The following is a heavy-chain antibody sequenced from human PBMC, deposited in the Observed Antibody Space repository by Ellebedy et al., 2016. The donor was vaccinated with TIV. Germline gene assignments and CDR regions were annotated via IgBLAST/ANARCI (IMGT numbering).Heavy chain of an antibody. CDR1: GFTFSSHG. D-gene: IGHD1-14*01. V-gene: IGHV3-30*18. CDR3: AKEGAFGKWYFDL. J-gene: IGHJ2*01. Sequence: GESLKISCAASGFTFSSHGMHWVRQVPGKGPEWVAVIADHGTVQYYSDSVKVRFTISRDNSKNALWLQMNSLRFEDTAVYFCAKEGAFGKWYFDLWGRGTLVTVSS. CDR2: IADHGTVQ.